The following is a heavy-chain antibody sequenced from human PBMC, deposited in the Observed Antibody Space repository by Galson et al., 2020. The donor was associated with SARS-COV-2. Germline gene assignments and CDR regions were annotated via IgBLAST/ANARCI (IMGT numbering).Heavy chain of an antibody. D-gene: IGHD3-10*01. CDR2: ITYDGTNS. Sequence: GESLKISCAASGYSFRNYAMHWVRQAPGKGLEWVAVITYDGTNSHHADSVQGRFTISRDNFKNTLYLQMNSLGAEDTAVYYCARENYYGSGSFYYGSDFWGQGTLVTVSS. V-gene: IGHV3-30-3*01. CDR1: GYSFRNYA. CDR3: ARENYYGSGSFYYGSDF. J-gene: IGHJ4*02.